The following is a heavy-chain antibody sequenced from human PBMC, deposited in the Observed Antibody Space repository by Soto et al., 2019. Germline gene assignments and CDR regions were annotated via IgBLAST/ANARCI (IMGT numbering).Heavy chain of an antibody. CDR2: IFHSGRT. CDR1: GGSISRISYY. J-gene: IGHJ3*02. V-gene: IGHV4-39*01. CDR3: ASVPNAFDI. Sequence: SETLSLTCTVSGGSISRISYYWGWIRQHPGKGLEWIGSIFHSGRTYYNPSLKSRVTISVDTSKNQVSLKLTSVTAADTAVYFCASVPNAFDIWGQGTMVTVSS.